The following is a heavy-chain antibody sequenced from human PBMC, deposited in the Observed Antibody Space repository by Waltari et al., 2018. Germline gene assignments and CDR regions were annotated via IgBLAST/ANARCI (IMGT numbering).Heavy chain of an antibody. V-gene: IGHV3-33*08. J-gene: IGHJ4*02. CDR2: IWSDGSKV. CDR1: GFHFNEFG. CDR3: TRVFPGIGIIGNFDQ. Sequence: VQLLESGGGLVQPGGSLRLSCAASGFHFNEFGMHWVRQAPGKGLEWVAVIWSDGSKVHDADAVQGRFVISRDNSKKTLYLQMNNLRGEDTGLYYCTRVFPGIGIIGNFDQWGQGTQVTVSS.